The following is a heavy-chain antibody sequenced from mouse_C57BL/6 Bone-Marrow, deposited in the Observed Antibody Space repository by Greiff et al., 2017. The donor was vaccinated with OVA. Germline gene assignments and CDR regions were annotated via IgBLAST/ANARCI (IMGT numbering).Heavy chain of an antibody. Sequence: VTLMESGPGLVQPSQSLSITCTVSGFSLTSYGVHWVRQSPGKGLECLGVIWRGGSTDYNAAFMSRLSITKDNSKSQVFFKMNSLQADDTAIYYCAKTGSSTMVTTGDAMDYWGQGTSVTVSS. CDR1: GFSLTSYG. CDR3: AKTGSSTMVTTGDAMDY. J-gene: IGHJ4*01. V-gene: IGHV2-5*01. D-gene: IGHD2-2*01. CDR2: IWRGGST.